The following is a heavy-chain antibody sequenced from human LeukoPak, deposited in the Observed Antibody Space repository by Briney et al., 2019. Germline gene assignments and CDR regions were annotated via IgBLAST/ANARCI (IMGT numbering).Heavy chain of an antibody. Sequence: PGGPLRLSCAASGFSFSSYSMNWVRQAPGKGLEWVSYISSSGSTIFYADSVKGRFTISRDNAKNSLYLQMNSLRAEDTAVYYCARDPPFIIGTTFFDYWGQGTLVTVSS. D-gene: IGHD1-20*01. J-gene: IGHJ4*02. CDR2: ISSSGSTI. CDR1: GFSFSSYS. V-gene: IGHV3-48*04. CDR3: ARDPPFIIGTTFFDY.